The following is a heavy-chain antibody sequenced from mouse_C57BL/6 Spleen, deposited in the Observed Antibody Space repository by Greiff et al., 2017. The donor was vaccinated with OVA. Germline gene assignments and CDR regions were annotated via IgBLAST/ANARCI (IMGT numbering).Heavy chain of an antibody. J-gene: IGHJ3*01. Sequence: VQLQQSGPELVKPGASVKISCKASGYAFSSSWMNWVKQRPGKGLEWIGRTYPGDGDTNYNGKFKGKATLTADKSSSTAYMQLSSLTSEDSAVYFCARSGDYDGFAYWGQGTLVTVSA. CDR2: TYPGDGDT. D-gene: IGHD2-4*01. CDR3: ARSGDYDGFAY. V-gene: IGHV1-82*01. CDR1: GYAFSSSW.